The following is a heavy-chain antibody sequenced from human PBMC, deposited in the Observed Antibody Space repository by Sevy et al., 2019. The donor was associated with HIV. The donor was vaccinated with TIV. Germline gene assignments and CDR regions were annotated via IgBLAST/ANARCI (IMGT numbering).Heavy chain of an antibody. Sequence: GGSLRLSCAASGFTFSSYSMNWVRQAPGKGLEWGSSISSSSSYIYYADSVKGRFTISRDNAKNSLYLQMNSLRAEHTAVYYCARDRAAAGFDYWGQGTLVTVSS. CDR3: ARDRAAAGFDY. J-gene: IGHJ4*02. CDR1: GFTFSSYS. CDR2: ISSSSSYI. D-gene: IGHD6-13*01. V-gene: IGHV3-21*01.